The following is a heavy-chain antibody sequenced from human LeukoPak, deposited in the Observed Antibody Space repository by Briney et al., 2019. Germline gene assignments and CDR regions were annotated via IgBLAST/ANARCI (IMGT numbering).Heavy chain of an antibody. V-gene: IGHV3-21*04. J-gene: IGHJ4*02. CDR2: ISSSSSYI. D-gene: IGHD3-22*01. CDR3: ARGEYYYDGSGALDY. CDR1: GFTFSSYS. Sequence: GGSLRLSCAASGFTFSSYSMNWVRQAPGKGLEWVSSISSSSSYIYYADSVKGRFTISRDNAKNSLYLQMSSLRAEDTALYYCARGEYYYDGSGALDYWGQGTLVTVSS.